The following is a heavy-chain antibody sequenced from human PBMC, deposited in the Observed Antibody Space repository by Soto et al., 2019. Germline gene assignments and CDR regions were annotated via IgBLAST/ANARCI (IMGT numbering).Heavy chain of an antibody. J-gene: IGHJ1*01. Sequence: QVQLVQSGAEVKKPGSSVKVSCKASGGTFSSYAISWVRQAPGQGLEWMGGIIHIFGTANYAQKFQGRVTITAHKSPSTAYMQLGSLRSEGTAVYDCAGDNSRSDYGEYFQHWGQGTLVTVFS. D-gene: IGHD4-17*01. CDR2: IIHIFGTA. V-gene: IGHV1-69*06. CDR1: GGTFSSYA. CDR3: AGDNSRSDYGEYFQH.